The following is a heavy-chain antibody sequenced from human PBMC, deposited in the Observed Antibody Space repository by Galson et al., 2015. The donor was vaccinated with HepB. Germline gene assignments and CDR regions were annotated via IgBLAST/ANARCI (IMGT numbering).Heavy chain of an antibody. CDR1: GGSISSGDYY. CDR3: ARDCDHSSTSCRGYFQH. D-gene: IGHD2-2*01. CDR2: IYYSGST. Sequence: TLSLTCTVSGGSISSGDYYWSWIRQPPGKGLEWIGYIYYSGSTYYNPSLKSRVTISVDTSKNQFSLKLSSVTAADTAVYYCARDCDHSSTSCRGYFQHWGQGTLVTVSS. V-gene: IGHV4-30-4*01. J-gene: IGHJ1*01.